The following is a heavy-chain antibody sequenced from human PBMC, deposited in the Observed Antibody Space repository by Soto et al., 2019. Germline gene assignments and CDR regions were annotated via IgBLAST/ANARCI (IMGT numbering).Heavy chain of an antibody. V-gene: IGHV1-3*01. J-gene: IGHJ5*02. CDR1: GYTFTSYA. Sequence: QVQLVQSGAEVKKPGASVKVSCKASGYTFTSYAMHWVRQAPGQRLEWMGGINAGNGNTKYSQKFQGRVTITRDTSASTAYMELSSLRSEDTAVYYCAREVAVAGTGYNWFDPWGQGTLVTVSS. CDR3: AREVAVAGTGYNWFDP. D-gene: IGHD6-19*01. CDR2: INAGNGNT.